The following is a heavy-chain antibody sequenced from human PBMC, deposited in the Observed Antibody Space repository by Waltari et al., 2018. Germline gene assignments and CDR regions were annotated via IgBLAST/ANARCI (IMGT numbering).Heavy chain of an antibody. Sequence: QVQLVQSGAEVKTPGASVKVSCKVSGYTLTELSMHWVRQAPGKGLEWMGGFDPEDGETIYAQKFQGRVTMTEDTSTDTAYMELSSLRSEDTAVYYCAINLCSGGSCYRAFDIWGQGTMVTVSS. D-gene: IGHD2-15*01. CDR2: FDPEDGET. V-gene: IGHV1-24*01. J-gene: IGHJ3*02. CDR1: GYTLTELS. CDR3: AINLCSGGSCYRAFDI.